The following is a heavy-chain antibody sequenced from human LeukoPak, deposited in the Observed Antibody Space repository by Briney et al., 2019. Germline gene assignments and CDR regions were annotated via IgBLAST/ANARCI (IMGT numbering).Heavy chain of an antibody. Sequence: GGSLRLSCAASGFSLSNYWMHWVRQAPGKGLVWVSRINSDGNTTNYADSVKGRFTISRDNAKNTLYLQMNSLRAEDTALYYCTGGRGSYGLWDSWGQGTLVTVSS. CDR3: TGGRGSYGLWDS. CDR1: GFSLSNYW. CDR2: INSDGNTT. V-gene: IGHV3-74*01. J-gene: IGHJ4*02. D-gene: IGHD1-26*01.